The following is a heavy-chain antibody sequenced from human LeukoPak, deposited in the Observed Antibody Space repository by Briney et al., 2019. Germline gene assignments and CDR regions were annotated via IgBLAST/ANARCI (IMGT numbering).Heavy chain of an antibody. CDR2: ISWDGGST. Sequence: GGSLSLSCAASGFTFDDYAIDWVRPAPGKGLEWVCLISWDGGSTYYADSLKGRFTISRDNSKNSLYLQMNSLRAEDTALYYCAKAGSGYSVYYFDYWGQGTLVTVSS. CDR1: GFTFDDYA. CDR3: AKAGSGYSVYYFDY. V-gene: IGHV3-43D*04. D-gene: IGHD3-22*01. J-gene: IGHJ4*02.